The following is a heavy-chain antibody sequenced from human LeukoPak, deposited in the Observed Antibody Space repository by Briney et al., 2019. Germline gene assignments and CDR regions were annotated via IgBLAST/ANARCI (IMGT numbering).Heavy chain of an antibody. Sequence: SETLSLTCTVSGGSIYTSRNYWGWIRQPPGKGLEWIASIYYTGGTYYNPSLKSRVTISVDTSKNQFSLRLSSVTAADMAVYYCARDRERWLDPHVFEIWGQGTMVTVSS. D-gene: IGHD5-24*01. CDR1: GGSIYTSRNY. CDR3: ARDRERWLDPHVFEI. V-gene: IGHV4-39*07. J-gene: IGHJ3*02. CDR2: IYYTGGT.